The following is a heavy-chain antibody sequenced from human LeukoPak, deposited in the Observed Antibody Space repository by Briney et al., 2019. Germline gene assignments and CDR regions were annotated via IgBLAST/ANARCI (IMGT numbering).Heavy chain of an antibody. CDR2: ISSSSSYI. J-gene: IGHJ4*02. Sequence: GGSLRLSCAASGFTFSSYSMNWVRQAPGKGLEWVSSISSSSSYIYYADSVKGRFTISRDNAKNSLYLQMNSLRAEDTAVYYCARDPEAAVAGACWGQGTLVTVSS. CDR1: GFTFSSYS. CDR3: ARDPEAAVAGAC. V-gene: IGHV3-21*01. D-gene: IGHD6-19*01.